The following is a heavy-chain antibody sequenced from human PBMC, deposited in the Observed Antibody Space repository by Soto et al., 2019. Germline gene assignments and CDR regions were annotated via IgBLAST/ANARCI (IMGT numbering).Heavy chain of an antibody. V-gene: IGHV3-23*01. J-gene: IGHJ4*02. D-gene: IGHD2-21*01. CDR1: GVTFRNFV. CDR3: AQDRGWGVVSPSHDY. Sequence: EVQLLESGGGMVQPGGSLRVSCAASGVTFRNFVMSWVRQAPGKGLEWVSAIRGTGGETFYADSVKGRFTISRDNSKNRLYLQMNSMRDEDTALYFCAQDRGWGVVSPSHDYWGQGTLVTVSS. CDR2: IRGTGGET.